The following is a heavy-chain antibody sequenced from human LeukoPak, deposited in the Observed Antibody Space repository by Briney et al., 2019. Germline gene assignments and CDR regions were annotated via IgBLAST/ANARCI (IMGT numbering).Heavy chain of an antibody. CDR2: INHSGST. D-gene: IGHD4-17*01. J-gene: IGHJ3*02. V-gene: IGHV4-34*01. CDR1: GGSFSGYY. Sequence: SETLSLTCAVYGGSFSGYYWSWIRQPPGKGREWIGEINHSGSTNYNPPLKSRVTIPVDTSKNQFSLKLSSVTAADTAVYYCARDPKYGDYGGGAFDIWGQGTMVTVSS. CDR3: ARDPKYGDYGGGAFDI.